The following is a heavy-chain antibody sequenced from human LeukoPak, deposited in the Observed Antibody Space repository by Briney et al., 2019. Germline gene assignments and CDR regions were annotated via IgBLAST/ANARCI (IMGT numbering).Heavy chain of an antibody. D-gene: IGHD5-12*01. J-gene: IGHJ4*02. Sequence: SETLSLTCAVSGYSLSSGYYWGWVRPPPGKGLEWVGSIYHSGTTSYKPSLKKRVTISGSTYKIHFPLNRSSVTAADTAVYFCASKSGYDVGFDYWGQGILVAVSS. CDR3: ASKSGYDVGFDY. CDR2: IYHSGTT. CDR1: GYSLSSGYY. V-gene: IGHV4-38-2*01.